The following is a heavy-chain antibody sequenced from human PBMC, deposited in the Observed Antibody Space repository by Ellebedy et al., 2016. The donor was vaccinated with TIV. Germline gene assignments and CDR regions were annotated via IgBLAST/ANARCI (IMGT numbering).Heavy chain of an antibody. CDR1: GGSFSGYY. V-gene: IGHV4-59*10. CDR3: AKVRKAVAGTDWFDP. J-gene: IGHJ5*02. D-gene: IGHD6-19*01. Sequence: MPSETLSLTCAVYGGSFSGYYWSWIRQPPGKGLEWIGRIYTSGSTNYNPSLKSRVTMSVDTSKNQFSLKLSSVTAADTDVYYCAKVRKAVAGTDWFDPWGQGTLVTVSS. CDR2: IYTSGST.